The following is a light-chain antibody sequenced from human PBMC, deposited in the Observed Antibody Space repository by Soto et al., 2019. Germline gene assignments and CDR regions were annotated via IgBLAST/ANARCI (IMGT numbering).Light chain of an antibody. Sequence: QSALTQPASVSGSPGQSITISCTGTSSDVGGYNYVSWYQQHPGKAPKLMIFDVSNRPSGVSNRFSGSKSGNTASLTISGLQAEDEADCSSYTSSSTLYVFGTGTSSPS. CDR3: SSYTSSSTLYV. CDR1: SSDVGGYNY. J-gene: IGLJ1*01. V-gene: IGLV2-14*01. CDR2: DVS.